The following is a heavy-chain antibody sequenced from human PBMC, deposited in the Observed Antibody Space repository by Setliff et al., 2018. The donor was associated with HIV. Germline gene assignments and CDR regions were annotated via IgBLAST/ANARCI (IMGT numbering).Heavy chain of an antibody. CDR1: GGTFSSYV. J-gene: IGHJ5*02. Sequence: GASVKVSCKASGGTFSSYVISWVRQAPRQGPEWMGGIIPMYGVTNYAQKFQGRVTITTDESTSTAYMELSSLRSEDTAVYYCALPYCSGGNCWSSASLPPAGWFDPWGQGTLVTVSS. CDR3: ALPYCSGGNCWSSASLPPAGWFDP. CDR2: IIPMYGVT. D-gene: IGHD2-15*01. V-gene: IGHV1-69*05.